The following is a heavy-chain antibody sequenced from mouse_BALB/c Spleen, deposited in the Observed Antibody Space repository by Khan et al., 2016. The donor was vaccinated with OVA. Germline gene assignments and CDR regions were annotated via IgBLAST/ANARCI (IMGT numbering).Heavy chain of an antibody. D-gene: IGHD2-4*01. CDR2: IWSGGRT. Sequence: VQLQESGPGLVQPSQSLSITCTVSGFSLTNYGVHWVRQSPGKGLEWLGLIWSGGRTDYNAAFISRLSISKDNSKSQVFFKMNSLQANDTAIYYCARNYDYDEGLTYGGQGTLVTVSA. J-gene: IGHJ3*01. CDR3: ARNYDYDEGLTY. V-gene: IGHV2-2*02. CDR1: GFSLTNYG.